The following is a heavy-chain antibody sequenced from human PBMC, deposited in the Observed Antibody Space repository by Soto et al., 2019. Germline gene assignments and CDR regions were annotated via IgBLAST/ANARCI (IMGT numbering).Heavy chain of an antibody. CDR3: AREGEPTVPTFTANWFDP. V-gene: IGHV1-69*01. J-gene: IGHJ5*02. CDR1: GGTFSSYA. Sequence: QVQLVQSGAEVKKPGSSVKVSCKASGGTFSSYAISWVRQAPGQGLEWMGGIIRIFGTGNYAQKFQGRVTITADESTSTAYMELSSLRSEDTAVYYCAREGEPTVPTFTANWFDPWGQGPLVTVSS. D-gene: IGHD4-4*01. CDR2: IIRIFGTG.